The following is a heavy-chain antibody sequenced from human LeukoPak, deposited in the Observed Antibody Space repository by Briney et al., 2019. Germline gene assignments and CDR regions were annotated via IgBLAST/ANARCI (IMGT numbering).Heavy chain of an antibody. J-gene: IGHJ4*02. CDR3: ARFRGSGYDPFDY. CDR2: ISSSSSYI. D-gene: IGHD5-12*01. CDR1: GFTFSSHG. V-gene: IGHV3-21*01. Sequence: TGGSLRLSWAAPGFTFSSHGMNGFRKAPGKGLEWASSISSSSSYIYYADSVKGRFTISRDNAKNSLYLQMNSLRAEDTAVYYCARFRGSGYDPFDYWGQGTLVTVSS.